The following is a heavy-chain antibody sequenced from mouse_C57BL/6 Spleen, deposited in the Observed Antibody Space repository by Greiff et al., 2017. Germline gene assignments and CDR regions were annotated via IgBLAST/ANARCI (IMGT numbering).Heavy chain of an antibody. CDR1: GFTFSSYT. Sequence: EVKVVESGGGLVKPGGSLKLSCAASGFTFSSYTMSWVRQTPEKRLEWVATISGGGGNTYYPDSVKGRFTISRDNAKNTLYLQMSSLRSEDTALYYCARHGGYGAMDYWGQGTSVTVSS. CDR3: ARHGGYGAMDY. D-gene: IGHD2-2*01. J-gene: IGHJ4*01. CDR2: ISGGGGNT. V-gene: IGHV5-9*01.